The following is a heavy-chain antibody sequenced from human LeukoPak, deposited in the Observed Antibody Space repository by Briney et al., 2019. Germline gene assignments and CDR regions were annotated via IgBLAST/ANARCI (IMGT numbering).Heavy chain of an antibody. Sequence: ASVKVSCKASGCSFTSHYMHWVRQAPGQGLEGMGLINPSGSSTLYAQKFQGRVTMTRDMSTTTDYMELSSLRSEDTAVYYCARDNSVGDIAWWFDPWGQGTLVTVSS. D-gene: IGHD3-16*02. V-gene: IGHV1-46*01. J-gene: IGHJ5*02. CDR3: ARDNSVGDIAWWFDP. CDR2: INPSGSST. CDR1: GCSFTSHY.